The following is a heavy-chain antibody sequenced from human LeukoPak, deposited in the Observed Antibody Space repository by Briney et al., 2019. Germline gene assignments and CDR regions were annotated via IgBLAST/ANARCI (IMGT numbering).Heavy chain of an antibody. CDR1: GFTFSSYS. CDR3: ARAKGYSSNNWFDP. CDR2: ISSSSSYI. J-gene: IGHJ5*02. V-gene: IGHV3-21*01. Sequence: GGSLRLSCAASGFTFSSYSMNRVRQAPGKGLEWVSSISSSSSYIYYADSVKGRFTISRDNAKNSLYLQMNSLRAEDTAVYYCARAKGYSSNNWFDPWGQGTLVTVSS. D-gene: IGHD6-19*01.